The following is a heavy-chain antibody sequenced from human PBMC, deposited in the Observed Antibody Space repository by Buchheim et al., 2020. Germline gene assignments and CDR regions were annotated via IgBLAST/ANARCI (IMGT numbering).Heavy chain of an antibody. CDR1: GFSFSSYW. Sequence: EVQLVESGGGLVQPGGSLSLSCAASGFSFSSYWMSWVRQAPGKGPEWVASIKQDGHDKYYVDSLKGRFTIARDNAKTSLCMQIDSLRAEDTAVYYCARVSNWDLDLWGQGTL. CDR3: ARVSNWDLDL. V-gene: IGHV3-7*01. CDR2: IKQDGHDK. D-gene: IGHD7-27*01. J-gene: IGHJ4*02.